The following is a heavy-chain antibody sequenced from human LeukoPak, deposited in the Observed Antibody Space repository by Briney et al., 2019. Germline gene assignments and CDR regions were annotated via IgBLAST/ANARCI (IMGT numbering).Heavy chain of an antibody. CDR3: AKNQGLLWFGDNESYYFDY. Sequence: PGGSLRLSCAASGFTFSSYGMHWVRQAPGKGLEWVAFIRYDGSNKYYADSVKGRFTISRDNSKNTLYLQMNSLRAEDTAVYYCAKNQGLLWFGDNESYYFDYWGQGTLVTVSS. D-gene: IGHD3-10*01. J-gene: IGHJ4*02. V-gene: IGHV3-30*02. CDR2: IRYDGSNK. CDR1: GFTFSSYG.